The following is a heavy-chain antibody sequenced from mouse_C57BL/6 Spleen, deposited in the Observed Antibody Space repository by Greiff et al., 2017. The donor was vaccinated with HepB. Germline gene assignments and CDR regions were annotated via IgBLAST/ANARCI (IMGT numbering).Heavy chain of an antibody. Sequence: DVKLVESGGGLVKPGGSLKLSCAASGFTFSSYAMSWVRQTPEKRLEWVATISDGGSYTYYPDNVKGRFTISRDNAKNNLYLQMSHLKSEDTAMYYCAREQSTMITTGYFDYWGQGTTLTVSS. V-gene: IGHV5-4*01. D-gene: IGHD2-4*01. CDR1: GFTFSSYA. CDR2: ISDGGSYT. J-gene: IGHJ2*01. CDR3: AREQSTMITTGYFDY.